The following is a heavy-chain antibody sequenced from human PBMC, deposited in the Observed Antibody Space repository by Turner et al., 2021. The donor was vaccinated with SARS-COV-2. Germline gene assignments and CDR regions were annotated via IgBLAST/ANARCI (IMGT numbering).Heavy chain of an antibody. D-gene: IGHD6-13*01. V-gene: IGHV3-74*01. CDR1: GFTFSSYW. Sequence: EVQLVESGGGLVQPGGSLRLSCASSGFTFSSYWMHWVRQAPGKGLVWVSRINSDGRSTSYADSVKGRFTISRDNAKNTLYLQMNSLRAEDTAVYYCARVGIAAAGPTFYYYYYGMDVWGQGTTVTVSS. CDR2: INSDGRST. CDR3: ARVGIAAAGPTFYYYYYGMDV. J-gene: IGHJ6*02.